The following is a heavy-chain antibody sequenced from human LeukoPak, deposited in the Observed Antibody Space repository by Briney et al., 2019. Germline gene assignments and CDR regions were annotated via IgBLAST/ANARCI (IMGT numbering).Heavy chain of an antibody. J-gene: IGHJ4*02. CDR3: ARGTNY. V-gene: IGHV3-9*01. Sequence: GGSLRLSCAASGFTFDDYAMHWVRQAPGKGLEWVSGISWNSGSIGYADSVKGRFTISRDNAKNSLYLQMNSLRAEDTAVYYCARGTNYWGQGTLVTVSS. D-gene: IGHD1-14*01. CDR1: GFTFDDYA. CDR2: ISWNSGSI.